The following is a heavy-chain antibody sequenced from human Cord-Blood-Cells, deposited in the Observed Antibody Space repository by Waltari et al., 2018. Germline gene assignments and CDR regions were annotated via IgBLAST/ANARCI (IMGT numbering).Heavy chain of an antibody. V-gene: IGHV4-34*01. D-gene: IGHD4-17*01. J-gene: IGHJ4*02. CDR2: INPSGST. CDR3: AGSIDYGVPFDY. Sequence: QVQLQQWGAGLLKPSETLSLTCAVYGGSFSGYYWSWIRQPPGKGLEWIGEINPSGSTNYNPSLKSRVTISVDTSKNQFSLKLSSVTAADTAVYYCAGSIDYGVPFDYWGQGTLVTVSS. CDR1: GGSFSGYY.